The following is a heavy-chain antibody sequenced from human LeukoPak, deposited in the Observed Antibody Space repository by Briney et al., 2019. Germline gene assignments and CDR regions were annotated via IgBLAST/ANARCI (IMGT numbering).Heavy chain of an antibody. V-gene: IGHV1-2*06. CDR3: TREDDSSGYRPFDI. D-gene: IGHD3-22*01. Sequence: ASVTVSCTASGYTFTGYYIHWVRQAPGQGLEWMGRINPNSGGTNYAQKFQGRVTMTRDTSISTAYMDLSSLRSDDTAVYYCTREDDSSGYRPFDIWGQGTMVTVSS. CDR2: INPNSGGT. J-gene: IGHJ3*02. CDR1: GYTFTGYY.